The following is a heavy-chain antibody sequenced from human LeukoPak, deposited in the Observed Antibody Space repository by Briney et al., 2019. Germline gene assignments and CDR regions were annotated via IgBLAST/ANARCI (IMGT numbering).Heavy chain of an antibody. D-gene: IGHD6-19*01. CDR1: GITVSSNY. J-gene: IGHJ4*02. CDR3: ARDPPGIRVPGV. Sequence: GGSLRLSCAASGITVSSNYMTWVRQAPGKGLEWVSVLYSGGTTYYADSVKGRFTISRDNSKNTLYLQMDILRVEDTAVYYCARDPPGIRVPGVWGQGTLVTVSS. V-gene: IGHV3-53*01. CDR2: LYSGGTT.